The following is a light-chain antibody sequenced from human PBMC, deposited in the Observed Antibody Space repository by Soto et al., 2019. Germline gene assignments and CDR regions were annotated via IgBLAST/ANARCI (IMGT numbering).Light chain of an antibody. CDR1: ETISRSY. V-gene: IGKV3-20*01. Sequence: EIVLTQSPGTMSLSPGQRATLSYRASETISRSYLAWYQQTPGQAPRLLIYDASRRATGIPDRFSGSGSGTDFSLTISRLEPEDFAVYYCQQFVESPYTFXQGTRMEIK. J-gene: IGKJ5*01. CDR2: DAS. CDR3: QQFVESPYT.